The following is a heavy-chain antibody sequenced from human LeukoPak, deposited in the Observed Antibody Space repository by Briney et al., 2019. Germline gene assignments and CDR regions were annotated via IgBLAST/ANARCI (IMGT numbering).Heavy chain of an antibody. CDR3: ARARITGTAGGVPNDY. J-gene: IGHJ4*02. V-gene: IGHV1-46*01. D-gene: IGHD1-20*01. CDR2: INPSGGST. CDR1: GYTFTSYY. Sequence: GASVKVSCKASGYTFTSYYMHWVRQAPGQGLEWMGIINPSGGSTSYAQKFQGRVTMTRDTSTSTVYMELSSLRSEDTAVYYCARARITGTAGGVPNDYWGQGTLVTVSS.